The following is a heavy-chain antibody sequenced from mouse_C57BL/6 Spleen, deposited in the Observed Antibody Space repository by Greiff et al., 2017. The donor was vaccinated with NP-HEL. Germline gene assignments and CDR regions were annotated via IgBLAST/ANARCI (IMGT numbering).Heavy chain of an antibody. Sequence: QVQLQQSGPELVKPGASVTISCKASGYAFSSSWMNWVKQRPGKGLEWIGRIYPGDGDTNYNGKLKGKATMTADKSSSTAYLQLSSLTSEDSAVYFCASSKTAQATPFAYWGQGTLVTVAA. CDR2: IYPGDGDT. J-gene: IGHJ3*01. CDR1: GYAFSSSW. D-gene: IGHD3-2*02. CDR3: ASSKTAQATPFAY. V-gene: IGHV1-82*01.